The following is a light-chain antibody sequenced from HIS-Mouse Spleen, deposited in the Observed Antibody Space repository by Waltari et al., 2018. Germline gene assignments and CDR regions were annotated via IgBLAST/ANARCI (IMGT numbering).Light chain of an antibody. Sequence: DIQMTQSPSTLSASVGDRVTITCLASQSISSWFAWYQQKPGKAPKLLIYKASSLESGVPSRFSGSGSGTEFTLTISSLQPDDFATYYCQQYNSYSRTFGQGTKVEIK. CDR2: KAS. V-gene: IGKV1-5*03. CDR1: QSISSW. CDR3: QQYNSYSRT. J-gene: IGKJ1*01.